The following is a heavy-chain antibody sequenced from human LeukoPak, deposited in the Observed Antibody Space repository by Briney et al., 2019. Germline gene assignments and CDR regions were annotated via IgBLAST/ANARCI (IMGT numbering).Heavy chain of an antibody. Sequence: SQNLSLTCALPGDRVSSSSCAGHWIRHPPSRRLESLGKTYYRSKCYNDYAVSVKSRLTINPATTKNQFSLHLNSVTPEDTAVYYCARGVRGTSASFDSWGQGTLVTVSS. V-gene: IGHV6-1*01. D-gene: IGHD4-23*01. J-gene: IGHJ4*02. CDR1: GDRVSSSSCA. CDR2: TYYRSKCYN. CDR3: ARGVRGTSASFDS.